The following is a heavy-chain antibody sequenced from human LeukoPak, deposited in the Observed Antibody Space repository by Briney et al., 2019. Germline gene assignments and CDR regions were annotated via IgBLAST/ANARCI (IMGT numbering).Heavy chain of an antibody. J-gene: IGHJ5*02. CDR3: ARDSYYYDSSGYYLNWFDP. CDR1: GGSISSNSYY. CDR2: IYYSGST. V-gene: IGHV4-39*07. Sequence: PSETLSLTCAVSGGSISSNSYYWGWIRQPPGKGLEWIGSIYYSGSTYYNPSLKSRVTISVDTSKNQFSLKLSSVTAADTAVYYCARDSYYYDSSGYYLNWFDPWGQGTLVTVSS. D-gene: IGHD3-22*01.